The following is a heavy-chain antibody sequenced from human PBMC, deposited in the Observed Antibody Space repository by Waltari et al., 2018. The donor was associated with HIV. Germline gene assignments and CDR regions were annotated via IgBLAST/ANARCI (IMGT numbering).Heavy chain of an antibody. CDR1: GHRFASYS. J-gene: IGHJ4*02. CDR3: AGGSDY. D-gene: IGHD3-16*01. CDR2: INGGNGNT. Sequence: QVQFVQSGAEVKKPGASVKISCEAAGHRFASYSMHWLRQAPGQRPEWMGSINGGNGNTKYSQKFQGRVTITRDKSASIVYMELSSLRSEDTAIYYCAGGSDYWGQGTLVTVSS. V-gene: IGHV1-3*01.